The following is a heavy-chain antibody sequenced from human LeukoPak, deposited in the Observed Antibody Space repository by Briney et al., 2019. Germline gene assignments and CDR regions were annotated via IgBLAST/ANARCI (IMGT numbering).Heavy chain of an antibody. D-gene: IGHD5-24*01. V-gene: IGHV3-23*01. CDR3: AKKPATIKFPFDI. CDR2: ISTTGGYT. CDR1: GFSFSTYD. J-gene: IGHJ4*02. Sequence: PGGSLRLSCVGSGFSFSTYDMGWVRQTPGKGLEWVSAISTTGGYTEDADSVKGRFTISRDNSQNTLFLRMHSLRAEDTAVYCAKKPATIKFPFDIWGQGTLVTVSP.